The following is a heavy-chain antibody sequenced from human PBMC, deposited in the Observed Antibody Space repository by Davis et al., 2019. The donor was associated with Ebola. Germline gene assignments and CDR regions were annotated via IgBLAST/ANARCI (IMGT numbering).Heavy chain of an antibody. D-gene: IGHD3-10*01. Sequence: PGGSLRLSCAASGFTFSSYDMHWVRQATGKGLEWVSGIGTSGDTYYPGSVKGRFTISRDNSKNTLYLQMNSLRAEDTAVYYCARDSLVRGVLDYWGQGTLVTVSS. CDR3: ARDSLVRGVLDY. J-gene: IGHJ4*02. CDR1: GFTFSSYD. CDR2: IGTSGDT. V-gene: IGHV3-13*01.